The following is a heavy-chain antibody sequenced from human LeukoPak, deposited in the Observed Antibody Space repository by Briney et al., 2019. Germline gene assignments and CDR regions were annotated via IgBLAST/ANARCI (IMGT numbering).Heavy chain of an antibody. CDR2: IGWDDDK. D-gene: IGHD4-23*01. CDR3: ARTVGWDDY. J-gene: IGHJ4*02. V-gene: IGHV2-5*02. Sequence: ESGPTLVKPTQTLTLTCTFSGFSLSTTGVGVGWIRLPPGKALEWLAFIGWDDDKRYSPSLKTRLTISKDTSKNQVVLTMINMDPVDTATYYCARTVGWDDYWGQGTLVTVSS. CDR1: GFSLSTTGVG.